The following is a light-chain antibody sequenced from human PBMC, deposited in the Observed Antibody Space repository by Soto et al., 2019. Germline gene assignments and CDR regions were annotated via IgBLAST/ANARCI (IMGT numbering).Light chain of an antibody. CDR3: SSYTSSSTLL. Sequence: QSALTQPASVSGSPGQSITISCTGTSSDVGGYNYVSWYQQQPGKAPELMIYDVSNRPSGVSNRFSGSKSGNTASLTISGLQAEDEADYYCSSYTSSSTLLFGGGTKVTVL. J-gene: IGLJ3*02. V-gene: IGLV2-14*01. CDR2: DVS. CDR1: SSDVGGYNY.